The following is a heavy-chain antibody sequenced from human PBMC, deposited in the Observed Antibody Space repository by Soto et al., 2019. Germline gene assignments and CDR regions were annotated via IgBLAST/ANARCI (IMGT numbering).Heavy chain of an antibody. CDR3: ARGIHYCTNGVCWRYYYYYYMDV. V-gene: IGHV1-8*01. Sequence: GASVKVSCKASGYTFTSYDINWVRQATGQGLEWMGWMNPNSGNTGYAQKFQGRVTMTRNTSISTAYMELSSLRSEDTAVYYCARGIHYCTNGVCWRYYYYYYMDVWGKGTTVTVSS. D-gene: IGHD2-8*01. CDR1: GYTFTSYD. CDR2: MNPNSGNT. J-gene: IGHJ6*03.